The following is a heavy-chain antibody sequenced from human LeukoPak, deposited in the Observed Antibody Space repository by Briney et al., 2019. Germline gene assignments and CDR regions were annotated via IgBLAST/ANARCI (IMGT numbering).Heavy chain of an antibody. CDR2: IYSGGST. CDR1: GFTFSSYA. J-gene: IGHJ4*02. D-gene: IGHD2-15*01. Sequence: PGGSLRLSCAASGFTFSSYAMSWVRQAPGKGLEWVSVIYSGGSTYYADSVKGRFTISRDNSKNTLYLQMNSLRAEDTAVYYCTGLLIDYWGQGTMVTVSS. V-gene: IGHV3-66*01. CDR3: TGLLIDY.